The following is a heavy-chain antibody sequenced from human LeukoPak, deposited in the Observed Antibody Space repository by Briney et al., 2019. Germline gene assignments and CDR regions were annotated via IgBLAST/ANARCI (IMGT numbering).Heavy chain of an antibody. Sequence: GRSLRLSCAASGFTFDDYAMHWVRQAPGKGLEWVSGISWNSGSIGYADSVKGRFTISRDNAKNSLYLQMNSLRAEDTALYYCAKERGSDSWSEYYFDYWGQGTLVTVSS. D-gene: IGHD3-3*01. J-gene: IGHJ4*02. V-gene: IGHV3-9*01. CDR2: ISWNSGSI. CDR3: AKERGSDSWSEYYFDY. CDR1: GFTFDDYA.